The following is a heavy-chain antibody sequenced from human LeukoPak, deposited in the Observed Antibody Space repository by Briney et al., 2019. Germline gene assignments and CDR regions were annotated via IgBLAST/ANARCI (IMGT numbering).Heavy chain of an antibody. CDR1: GFTFDDYA. V-gene: IGHV3-43*02. CDR3: GRGRVPVVPHFDN. J-gene: IGHJ4*02. Sequence: GGSLRLSCAASGFTFDDYAMHWVRQAPGKGLEWVSLISGDGGSTYYADSVKGRFTISRDNAKKSLYLQMSSLRDDDTAVYFCGRGRVPVVPHFDNWGQGTLVTVSS. D-gene: IGHD2-21*01. CDR2: ISGDGGST.